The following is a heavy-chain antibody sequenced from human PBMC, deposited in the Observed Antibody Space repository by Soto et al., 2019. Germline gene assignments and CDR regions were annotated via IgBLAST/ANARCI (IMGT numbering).Heavy chain of an antibody. D-gene: IGHD1-1*01. CDR1: GYKFTDYF. CDR2: IKPSGGDT. V-gene: IGHV1-46*04. J-gene: IGHJ4*02. Sequence: QVQVVQSGAEVKKPGASVNISCKASGYKFTDYFVHWVRQAPGQGLEWMGLIKPSGGDTIYAQNLQGRLTMTRDTSTSTVYMELSSLKFEDTAVYYCARGGSPLERLGSRWGQGTLVSVSS. CDR3: ARGGSPLERLGSR.